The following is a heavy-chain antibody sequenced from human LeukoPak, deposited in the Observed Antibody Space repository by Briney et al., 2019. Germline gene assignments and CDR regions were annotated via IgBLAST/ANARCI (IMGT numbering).Heavy chain of an antibody. D-gene: IGHD3-10*01. CDR2: ISSSGSTI. Sequence: GGSLRLSCAASGFTFSSYEMNWVRQAPGKGLEWVSYISSSGSTIYYADSVKGRFTTSRDNAKSSLYLQMNSLRAEDTAVYYCARGGALEYFQHWGQGTLVTVSS. CDR3: ARGGALEYFQH. J-gene: IGHJ1*01. V-gene: IGHV3-48*03. CDR1: GFTFSSYE.